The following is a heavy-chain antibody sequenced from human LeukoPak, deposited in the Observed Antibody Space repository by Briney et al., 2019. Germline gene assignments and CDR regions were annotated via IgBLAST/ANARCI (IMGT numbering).Heavy chain of an antibody. Sequence: SVKVSCKASGGTFSSYAISWVRQAPGQGLEWMGGIIPIFGTANYAQKFQGRVTITADKSTSTAYMELSSLRSEDTAVYYCATDSRNIVVVPAAMTPYDYYGMDAWGKGTTVTVSS. J-gene: IGHJ6*04. CDR3: ATDSRNIVVVPAAMTPYDYYGMDA. D-gene: IGHD2-2*01. CDR1: GGTFSSYA. CDR2: IIPIFGTA. V-gene: IGHV1-69*06.